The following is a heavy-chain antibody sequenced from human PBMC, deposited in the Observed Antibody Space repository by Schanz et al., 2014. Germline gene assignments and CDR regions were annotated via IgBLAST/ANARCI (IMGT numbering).Heavy chain of an antibody. Sequence: EVQLVESGGGWVQPGGSLRLSCAASTSIFNHAWMTWVRQAPGKGLEWVSSISSGGGSTYYADSVKGRFTISRDNSKNTLYLQMKSLRAEDTAVYYCARVKYCTITRCYRTETEGIYYMDVWGKGTTVTVSS. CDR3: ARVKYCTITRCYRTETEGIYYMDV. D-gene: IGHD2-2*01. V-gene: IGHV3-23*04. CDR2: ISSGGGST. J-gene: IGHJ6*03. CDR1: TSIFNHAW.